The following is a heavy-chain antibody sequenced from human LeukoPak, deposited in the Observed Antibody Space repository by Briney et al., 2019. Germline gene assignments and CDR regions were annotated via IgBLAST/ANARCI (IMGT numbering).Heavy chain of an antibody. CDR3: ARVEYYYGSSGYYPFDI. J-gene: IGHJ3*02. CDR1: GYTFTSYG. D-gene: IGHD3-22*01. V-gene: IGHV1-18*01. Sequence: ASVKVSCKASGYTFTSYGISWVRQAPGQGLEWMGWISAYNGNTNYAQKLQGRVTMTTDTSTSTAYMELRSLRSDDTAVYYCARVEYYYGSSGYYPFDIWGQGTMVTVSS. CDR2: ISAYNGNT.